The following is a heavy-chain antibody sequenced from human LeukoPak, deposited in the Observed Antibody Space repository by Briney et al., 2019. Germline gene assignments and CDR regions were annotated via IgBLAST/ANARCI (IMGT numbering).Heavy chain of an antibody. CDR2: INHSGST. CDR1: GGSFSGYY. V-gene: IGHV4-34*01. CDR3: ATARVGNSGWYRSFLDF. Sequence: TETLSLTCAVYGGSFSGYYWSWIRQPPGKGLEWIGEINHSGSTNYNPSLKSRVTISVDTSKNQFSLKLSSVTAADTAVYYCATARVGNSGWYRSFLDFWGQGTLVTVSS. J-gene: IGHJ1*01. D-gene: IGHD6-19*01.